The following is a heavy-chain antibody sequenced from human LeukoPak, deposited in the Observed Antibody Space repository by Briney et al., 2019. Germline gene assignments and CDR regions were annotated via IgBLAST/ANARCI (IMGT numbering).Heavy chain of an antibody. V-gene: IGHV1-18*01. CDR3: ARRAVAGTGLDY. CDR2: ISAYNGNT. Sequence: ASVKVSCKASGYTFTSYGISWVRQAPGQGLEWMGWISAYNGNTNYAQKLQGRVTMTRDTSISTAYMELSRLRSDDTAVYYCARRAVAGTGLDYWGQGTLVTVSS. D-gene: IGHD6-19*01. J-gene: IGHJ4*02. CDR1: GYTFTSYG.